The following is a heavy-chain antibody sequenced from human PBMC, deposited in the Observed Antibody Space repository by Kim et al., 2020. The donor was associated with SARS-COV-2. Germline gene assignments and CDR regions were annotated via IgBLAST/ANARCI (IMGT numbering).Heavy chain of an antibody. V-gene: IGHV3-15*01. CDR1: GFTFSNAW. J-gene: IGHJ4*02. D-gene: IGHD2-2*02. CDR2: IKSKTDGGTT. Sequence: GGSLRLSCAASGFTFSNAWMSWVRQAPGKGLEWVGRIKSKTDGGTTDYAAPVKGRFTISRDDSKNTLYLQMNSLKTEDTAVYYCTTLEHIVVVPAAIPHFDYWGQGTLVTVSS. CDR3: TTLEHIVVVPAAIPHFDY.